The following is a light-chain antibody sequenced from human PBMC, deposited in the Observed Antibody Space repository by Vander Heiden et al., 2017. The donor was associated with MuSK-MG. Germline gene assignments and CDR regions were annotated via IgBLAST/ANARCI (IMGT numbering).Light chain of an antibody. Sequence: DIQMTQSPSSLSASVGDRVTITCQASQDISNYLNWYQQKPGKAPKLLIYDASSLETGVPPRFSGSGSGTDFTFTISSLQPEDIATYYCQQYDNLPITFGQGTRLEIK. CDR1: QDISNY. V-gene: IGKV1-33*01. J-gene: IGKJ5*01. CDR2: DAS. CDR3: QQYDNLPIT.